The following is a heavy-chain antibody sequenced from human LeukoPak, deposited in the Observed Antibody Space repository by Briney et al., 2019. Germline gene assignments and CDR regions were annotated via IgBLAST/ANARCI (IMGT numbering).Heavy chain of an antibody. D-gene: IGHD3-22*01. CDR1: GYSFITYG. CDR3: ARPYDSSGYHNYYFDN. J-gene: IGHJ4*02. CDR2: ISAYNRST. Sequence: ASVKVSCKASGYSFITYGISWVRQAPGQGLEWMGWISAYNRSTDYAQNLQGRVTMTTDTSTSTAYMEMRSPRSDDTAVYYCARPYDSSGYHNYYFDNWGQGTLVTVSS. V-gene: IGHV1-18*01.